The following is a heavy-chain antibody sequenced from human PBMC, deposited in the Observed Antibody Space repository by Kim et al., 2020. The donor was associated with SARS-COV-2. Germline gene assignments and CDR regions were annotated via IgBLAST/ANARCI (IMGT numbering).Heavy chain of an antibody. V-gene: IGHV3-23*01. CDR3: AKYDGSGYYHYYYYGMDV. J-gene: IGHJ6*02. Sequence: KARFTISSDNAMNTLYLQMNSLRAEDTAVYYCAKYDGSGYYHYYYYGMDVWGQGTTVTVSS. D-gene: IGHD3-22*01.